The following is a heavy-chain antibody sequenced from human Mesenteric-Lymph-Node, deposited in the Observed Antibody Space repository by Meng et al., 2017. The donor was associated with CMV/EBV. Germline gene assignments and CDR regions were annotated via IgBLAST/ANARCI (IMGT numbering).Heavy chain of an antibody. Sequence: GGCFSGYYWSWIRQPPGKGLEWIGEINHSGSTNYNPSLKSRVTISVDTSKNQFSLKLSSVTAADTAAYYCARGYSGSYHRRFYFDYWGQGTLVTVSS. V-gene: IGHV4-34*01. CDR2: INHSGST. D-gene: IGHD1-26*01. CDR1: GGCFSGYY. J-gene: IGHJ4*02. CDR3: ARGYSGSYHRRFYFDY.